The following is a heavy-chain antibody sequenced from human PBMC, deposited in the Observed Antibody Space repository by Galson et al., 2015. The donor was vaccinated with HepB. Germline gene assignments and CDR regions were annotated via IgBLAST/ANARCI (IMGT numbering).Heavy chain of an antibody. Sequence: SLRLSCAASGFTFSDYYMSWIRQAPGKGLEWVSYISSSSSYTNYADSVKGRFTISRDNAKNSLYLQMNSLRAEDTAVYYCAATYYYGSTHPLWGQGTLVTVSS. CDR2: ISSSSSYT. D-gene: IGHD3-10*01. J-gene: IGHJ4*02. CDR1: GFTFSDYY. CDR3: AATYYYGSTHPL. V-gene: IGHV3-11*06.